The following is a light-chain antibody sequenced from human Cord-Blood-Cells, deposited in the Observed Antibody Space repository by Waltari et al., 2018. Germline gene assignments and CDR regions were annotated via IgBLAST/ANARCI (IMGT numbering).Light chain of an antibody. J-gene: IGKJ1*01. CDR2: GAS. V-gene: IGKV3-15*01. Sequence: EIVMTQSPATLSVSPGERATLSCRARQSVSSNLAWYQQKPGQAPRLLIYGASTRATVIPARFSGSGAGTEFTLTISSLQSEDVAVYCCQQDDNWWTFGQGTKVEIK. CDR1: QSVSSN. CDR3: QQDDNWWT.